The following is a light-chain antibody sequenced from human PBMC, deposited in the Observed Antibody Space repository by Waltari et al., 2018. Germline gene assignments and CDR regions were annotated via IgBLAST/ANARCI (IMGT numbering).Light chain of an antibody. CDR3: QQYGSSPRT. CDR2: GAS. CDR1: QSGMIGD. Sequence: SSRAIQSGMIGDFASYQQKPGQAPRLLIYGASSRATGIPDRFSGSGSGTDFTLTISRLEPEDFAVYYCQQYGSSPRTFGQGTKVEIK. V-gene: IGKV3-20*01. J-gene: IGKJ1*01.